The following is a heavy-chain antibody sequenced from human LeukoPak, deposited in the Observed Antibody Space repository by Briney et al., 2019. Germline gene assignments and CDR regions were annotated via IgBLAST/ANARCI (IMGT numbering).Heavy chain of an antibody. CDR3: AKNPTTVTPRPTFDY. Sequence: GGSLRLSCAASGFTFSSYAMGWVRQAPGKGLEWVSAISGSGGSTYYADSVKGRFTIFRDNSEDTLYLQMNSLRAEDTAVYYCAKNPTTVTPRPTFDYWGQGTLVTVSS. D-gene: IGHD4-11*01. J-gene: IGHJ4*02. CDR2: ISGSGGST. CDR1: GFTFSSYA. V-gene: IGHV3-23*01.